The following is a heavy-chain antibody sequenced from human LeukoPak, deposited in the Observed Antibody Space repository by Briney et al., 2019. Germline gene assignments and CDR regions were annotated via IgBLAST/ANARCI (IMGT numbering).Heavy chain of an antibody. CDR3: AKGGPYRFFDH. D-gene: IGHD3-16*01. CDR2: ISGDGTET. CDR1: GLIFRNYA. Sequence: GGSLRLSCTAPGLIFRNYAMTWVRQAPRKGLEWVSTISGDGTETFYADSVKGRFTISRDNSKNTHYLQMSSLRAEDTGIYYCAKGGPYRFFDHWGQGTLVTGSP. J-gene: IGHJ4*02. V-gene: IGHV3-23*01.